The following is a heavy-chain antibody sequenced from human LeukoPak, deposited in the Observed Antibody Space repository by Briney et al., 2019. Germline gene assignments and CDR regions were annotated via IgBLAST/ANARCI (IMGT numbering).Heavy chain of an antibody. Sequence: GRSLRLSCAASGFTFSSYGMHWVRQAPGKGLEWVAVIWYDGSNKYYADSVKGRFTISRDNSKNTLYLQMNSLRVEDTAVYYCATRIAAALDWYFDLWGRGTLVTVSS. CDR2: IWYDGSNK. D-gene: IGHD6-13*01. CDR1: GFTFSSYG. J-gene: IGHJ2*01. CDR3: ATRIAAALDWYFDL. V-gene: IGHV3-33*01.